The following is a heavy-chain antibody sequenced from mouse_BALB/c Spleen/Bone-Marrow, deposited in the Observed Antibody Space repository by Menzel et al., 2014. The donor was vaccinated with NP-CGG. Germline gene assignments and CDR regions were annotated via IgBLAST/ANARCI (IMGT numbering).Heavy chain of an antibody. J-gene: IGHJ3*01. D-gene: IGHD1-1*01. CDR2: INPSTGYT. CDR1: GYAFTSYW. V-gene: IGHV1-7*01. CDR3: ARRAYGGSYGFAY. Sequence: QVQLKQSGAELAKPGASVKMSCKASGYAFTSYWMHWVKQRPGQGLEWIGYINPSTGYTEYNQKFKDKDTLTADKSSSTASMQLSSLTSEDSAVYYCARRAYGGSYGFAYWGQGTLVTVSA.